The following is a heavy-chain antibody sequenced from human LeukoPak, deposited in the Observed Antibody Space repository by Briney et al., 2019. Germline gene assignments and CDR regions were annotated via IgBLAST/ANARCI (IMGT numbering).Heavy chain of an antibody. D-gene: IGHD1-26*01. J-gene: IGHJ5*02. CDR1: GGSISRYY. Sequence: SETLSLTCTVSGGSISRYYWSWIRQPPGKGLEWIGCIYYSGSTNYNPSLKSRVTISVDTSKNQFSLKLSSVTAADTAVYYCARGTLGGSYPRGAYWFDPWGQGTLVTVSS. V-gene: IGHV4-59*01. CDR3: ARGTLGGSYPRGAYWFDP. CDR2: IYYSGST.